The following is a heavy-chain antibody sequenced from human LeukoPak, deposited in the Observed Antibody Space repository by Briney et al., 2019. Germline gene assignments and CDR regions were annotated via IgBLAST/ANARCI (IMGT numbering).Heavy chain of an antibody. CDR2: INHSGST. Sequence: SETLSLTCAVYGGSFSGYYWSWIRQPPGKGLEWIGEINHSGSTNYNPSLKSRVTISVDTSKNQFPLKLSSVTAADTAVYYCARGGSNYDFWSGYSNWFDPWGQGTLVTVSS. V-gene: IGHV4-34*01. CDR3: ARGGSNYDFWSGYSNWFDP. J-gene: IGHJ5*02. CDR1: GGSFSGYY. D-gene: IGHD3-3*01.